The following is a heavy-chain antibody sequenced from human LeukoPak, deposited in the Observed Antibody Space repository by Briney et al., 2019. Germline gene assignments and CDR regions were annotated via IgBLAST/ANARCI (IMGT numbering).Heavy chain of an antibody. Sequence: GVSLRISCKGSGYRFTSYWISWVRPMPGKGLEWMGRIDPSDSYTNYSPSFQGHVTISADKSISTAYLQWSSLKASDTAMYYCASLRGATEEFDPWGQGTLVTVSS. D-gene: IGHD5-24*01. CDR3: ASLRGATEEFDP. CDR2: IDPSDSYT. CDR1: GYRFTSYW. J-gene: IGHJ5*02. V-gene: IGHV5-10-1*01.